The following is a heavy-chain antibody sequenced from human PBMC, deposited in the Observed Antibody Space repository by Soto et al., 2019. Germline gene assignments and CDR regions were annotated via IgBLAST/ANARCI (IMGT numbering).Heavy chain of an antibody. CDR2: IIPIFGTA. V-gene: IGHV1-69*13. CDR1: GGTFSSYA. CDR3: ARDITIFGVVTRGWFDP. J-gene: IGHJ5*02. Sequence: SVKVSCKASGGTFSSYAISWVRQAPGQGLEWMGGIIPIFGTANYAQKFQGRVTITADESTSTAYMELSSLRSEDTAVYYCARDITIFGVVTRGWFDPWGQGTLVTVS. D-gene: IGHD3-3*01.